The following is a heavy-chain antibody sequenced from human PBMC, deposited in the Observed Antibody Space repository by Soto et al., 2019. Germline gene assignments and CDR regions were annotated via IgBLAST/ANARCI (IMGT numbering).Heavy chain of an antibody. CDR1: GGSISSYY. V-gene: IGHV4-59*12. J-gene: IGHJ5*02. CDR3: ARNGDCTRPGCIVGWFDP. D-gene: IGHD2-8*01. CDR2: IYYSVST. Sequence: SETLSLTCTVSGGSISSYYWSWIRQPPGKGLEWIGYIYYSVSTNYNPSLKSRVTISVDRSKNQFSLKLSSVTAADTAVYYCARNGDCTRPGCIVGWFDPWGPGTLVTVSS.